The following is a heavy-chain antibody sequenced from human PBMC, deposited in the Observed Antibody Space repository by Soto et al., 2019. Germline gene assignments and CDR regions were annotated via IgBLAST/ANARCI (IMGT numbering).Heavy chain of an antibody. D-gene: IGHD3-10*01. CDR3: ARPLPKGSGSFQAGMDV. Sequence: ASVKVSCKASGYTFTSYDMNWVRQAPGQGLEWMGIIKPSGGSATYAQKFQGRVTMTRDTSTSTVYMDLSSLRSEDTAVYYGARPLPKGSGSFQAGMDVWGQGTTVTVSS. CDR1: GYTFTSYD. J-gene: IGHJ6*02. CDR2: IKPSGGSA. V-gene: IGHV1-46*01.